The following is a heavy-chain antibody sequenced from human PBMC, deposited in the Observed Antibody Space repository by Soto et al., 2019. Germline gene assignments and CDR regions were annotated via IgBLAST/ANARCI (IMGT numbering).Heavy chain of an antibody. V-gene: IGHV1-69*02. CDR3: AGGHSPSFGYYGMDV. CDR2: IIPILGIA. Sequence: QVQLVQSGAEVKKPGSSVKVSCKASGGTFSSYTISWVRQAPGQGLEWMGRIIPILGIANYAQKFQGRVTITEDKSTSTGYVALSSLSPEVTAVYYCAGGHSPSFGYYGMDVWGQGTTVTVSS. CDR1: GGTFSSYT. J-gene: IGHJ6*02. D-gene: IGHD2-21*01.